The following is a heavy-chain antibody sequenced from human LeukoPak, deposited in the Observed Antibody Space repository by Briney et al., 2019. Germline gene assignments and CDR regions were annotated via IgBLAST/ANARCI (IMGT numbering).Heavy chain of an antibody. V-gene: IGHV3-20*04. CDR3: ARGITFKVDYFDY. CDR2: INWNGGST. Sequence: AGGSLRLSCAASGFTFDDYGMSWVRQAPGKGLEWVPGINWNGGSTGYADSVKGRFTISRDNAKNSLYLQMNSLRAEDTAVYYCARGITFKVDYFDYWGQGTLVTVSS. CDR1: GFTFDDYG. J-gene: IGHJ4*02. D-gene: IGHD1-14*01.